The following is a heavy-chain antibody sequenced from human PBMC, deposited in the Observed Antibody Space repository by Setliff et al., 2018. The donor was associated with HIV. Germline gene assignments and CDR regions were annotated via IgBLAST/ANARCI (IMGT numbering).Heavy chain of an antibody. Sequence: SVKVSCKASGGTFSSSAISWVRQAPGQGLEWMGGIIPIVDIAKYAQKFQDRVTITADKSTSTAFMELSSLRSEDTAVYYCARGAYRRRDGGTYFYQFDFWGRGTLVTVSS. CDR2: IIPIVDIA. V-gene: IGHV1-69*10. J-gene: IGHJ4*02. D-gene: IGHD1-26*01. CDR1: GGTFSSSA. CDR3: ARGAYRRRDGGTYFYQFDF.